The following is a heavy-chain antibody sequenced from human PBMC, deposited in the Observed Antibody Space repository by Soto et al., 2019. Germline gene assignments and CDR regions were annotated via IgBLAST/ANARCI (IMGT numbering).Heavy chain of an antibody. D-gene: IGHD4-17*01. CDR1: GGSIRSGTYY. V-gene: IGHV4-31*03. CDR3: AGFYGDYVFDP. Sequence: SETLSLTCTVSGGSIRSGTYYWNWIRHHPGKGLEWIGYIYHSGSTYYNPSLESRVTISLDSSKNHFSLKLSSVTAADTAVYYWAGFYGDYVFDPWGQGTLVTVSS. CDR2: IYHSGST. J-gene: IGHJ5*02.